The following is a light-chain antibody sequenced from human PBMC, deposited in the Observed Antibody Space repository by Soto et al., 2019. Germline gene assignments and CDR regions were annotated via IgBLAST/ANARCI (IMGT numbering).Light chain of an antibody. J-gene: IGLJ1*01. CDR2: EGN. CDR3: CSYAGGASYV. Sequence: QSVLAQPASVSGSPGQSITISCTGTSNDVGSYDLVSWYQQHPGKAPKLIVYEGNKRPSGVSDRFSDSKSGNTASLTISGLQAEDGADYYCCSYAGGASYVFGTGTKVTVL. CDR1: SNDVGSYDL. V-gene: IGLV2-23*01.